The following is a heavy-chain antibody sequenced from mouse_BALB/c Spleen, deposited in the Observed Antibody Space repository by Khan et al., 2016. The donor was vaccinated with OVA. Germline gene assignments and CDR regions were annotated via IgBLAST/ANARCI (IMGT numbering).Heavy chain of an antibody. J-gene: IGHJ3*01. V-gene: IGHV1-77*01. CDR2: ISPGSGVT. D-gene: IGHD1-2*01. CDR1: GYTFTDYY. Sequence: QVQLQQPGAELARPGASVKLSCKASGYTFTDYYINWVKQRTGQGLEWIGEISPGSGVTYYNEKFKGKATLTADKSSSTAYMQLSSLTSEASAVYFCARRNYFGYTFAYWGQGTLVTVSA. CDR3: ARRNYFGYTFAY.